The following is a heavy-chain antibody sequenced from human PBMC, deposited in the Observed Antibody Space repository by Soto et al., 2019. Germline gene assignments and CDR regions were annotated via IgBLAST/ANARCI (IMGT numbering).Heavy chain of an antibody. CDR3: AKEGGLSGSYYISSSYYFDY. CDR1: GVNFSSYG. CDR2: ISYDGSNT. V-gene: IGHV3-30*18. Sequence: GGSLRLSSVASGVNFSSYGMHWIRQAPGKGLEWVAIISYDGSNTYYADSVKGRFTISRDNSKNTLYLQMNSLRAEDTSVYYCAKEGGLSGSYYISSSYYFDYWGQGTLVTVSS. J-gene: IGHJ4*02. D-gene: IGHD1-26*01.